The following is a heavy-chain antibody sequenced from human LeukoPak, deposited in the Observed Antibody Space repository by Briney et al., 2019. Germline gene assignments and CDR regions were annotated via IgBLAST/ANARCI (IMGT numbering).Heavy chain of an antibody. D-gene: IGHD4-17*01. CDR1: GGSFSGYY. Sequence: SETLSLTCAVYGGSFSGYYWSWIRQPPGKGLEWIGEINHSGSTNYNPSLKSRVTISVDMSKNQFSLKLSSVTAADTAVYYCARMTTVTTGDYWGQGTLVTVSS. J-gene: IGHJ4*02. CDR2: INHSGST. V-gene: IGHV4-34*01. CDR3: ARMTTVTTGDY.